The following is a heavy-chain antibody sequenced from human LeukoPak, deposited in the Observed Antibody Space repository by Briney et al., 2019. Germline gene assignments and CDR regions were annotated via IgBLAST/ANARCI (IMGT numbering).Heavy chain of an antibody. J-gene: IGHJ3*02. D-gene: IGHD2-8*01. CDR2: INSDGSST. CDR3: ARVQGHPPNGLDI. Sequence: GGSLRLSCAASGFTFSSYWMHWVRQAPGKGLVWVSRINSDGSSTSYADSVKGRFTISRDNAKNTLYLQMNSLGAEDTAVYYCARVQGHPPNGLDIWGQGTMVTVSS. CDR1: GFTFSSYW. V-gene: IGHV3-74*01.